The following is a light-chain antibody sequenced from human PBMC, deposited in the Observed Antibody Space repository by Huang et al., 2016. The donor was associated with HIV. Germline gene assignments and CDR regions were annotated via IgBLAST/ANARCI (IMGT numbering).Light chain of an antibody. CDR2: DAS. Sequence: EIVLTQSPATLSLSPGERATLPCRASQGLSNYLAWYQQQPGQAPRLLIYDASNRATGIPSRFSGSGSGTDFTLTISSLEPEDFAVYYCQQRGNWQLTFGGGTKVEIK. CDR1: QGLSNY. V-gene: IGKV3-11*01. CDR3: QQRGNWQLT. J-gene: IGKJ4*01.